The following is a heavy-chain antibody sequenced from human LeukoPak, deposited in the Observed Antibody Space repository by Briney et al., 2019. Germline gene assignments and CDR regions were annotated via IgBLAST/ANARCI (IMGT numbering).Heavy chain of an antibody. D-gene: IGHD3-16*02. CDR3: ARDRYALTFDD. V-gene: IGHV4-59*01. CDR1: GGSISSYY. J-gene: IGHJ4*02. Sequence: SETLSLTCTVSGGSISSYYWSWIRQPPGKGLEWIGYIYYSGSTNYNPSLKSRVTISVDTSKNQFSLKLSSVTAADTAVYYCARDRYALTFDDWGQGTLVTVSS. CDR2: IYYSGST.